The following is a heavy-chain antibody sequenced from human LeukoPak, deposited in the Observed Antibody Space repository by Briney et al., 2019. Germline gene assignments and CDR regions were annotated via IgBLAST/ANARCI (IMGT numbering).Heavy chain of an antibody. CDR1: GFTFSSYW. CDR2: IGTDGSGT. CDR3: VRGFLVVTGQGAFDY. Sequence: GGSLRLSCAASGFTFSSYWMHWVRQVPGEGLVWVSRIGTDGSGTTYADSVKGRFTISRDNSRNTLYLQMNSLRAEDTAVYYCVRGFLVVTGQGAFDYWGQGTLVTVSS. J-gene: IGHJ4*02. V-gene: IGHV3-74*01. D-gene: IGHD6-19*01.